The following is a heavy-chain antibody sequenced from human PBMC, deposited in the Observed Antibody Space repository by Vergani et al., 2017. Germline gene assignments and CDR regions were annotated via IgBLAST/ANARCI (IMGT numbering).Heavy chain of an antibody. V-gene: IGHV3-21*01. Sequence: EVQLVESGGGLVKPGGSLRLSCAASGFTFSSYSMNWVRQAPGKGLEWVSSISSSSSYIYYAVSVKGRFTISRDNAKNSLYLQMNSLRAEDTAVYYCARVGRLYYYDSSGYYFYGMDVWGQGTTVTVSS. CDR3: ARVGRLYYYDSSGYYFYGMDV. J-gene: IGHJ6*02. D-gene: IGHD3-22*01. CDR2: ISSSSSYI. CDR1: GFTFSSYS.